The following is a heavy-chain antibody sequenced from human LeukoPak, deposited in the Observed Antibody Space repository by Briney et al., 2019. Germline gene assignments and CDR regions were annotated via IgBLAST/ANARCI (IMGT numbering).Heavy chain of an antibody. V-gene: IGHV1-2*04. J-gene: IGHJ4*02. Sequence: GASVKVSCKASGYTFTGYYMHWVRQAPGQGLEWMGWINPNSGGTNYAQKFQGWVTMTRDTSISTAYMELSRLRSDGTAVYYCARANDSSGYGFNYWGQGTLVTVSS. CDR2: INPNSGGT. CDR3: ARANDSSGYGFNY. CDR1: GYTFTGYY. D-gene: IGHD3-22*01.